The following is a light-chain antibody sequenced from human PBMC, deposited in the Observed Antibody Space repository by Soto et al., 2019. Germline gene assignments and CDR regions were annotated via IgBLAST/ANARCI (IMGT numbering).Light chain of an antibody. Sequence: PGERATLSCRASQSVPKNYLAWYQQKPGQAPRLLIYGPSSRATGIPDRFSGRGSGTDFTLSISRLEPEDFAVYYCHQYATSPQTFGQGTKVEVK. CDR2: GPS. CDR3: HQYATSPQT. V-gene: IGKV3-20*01. CDR1: QSVPKNY. J-gene: IGKJ1*01.